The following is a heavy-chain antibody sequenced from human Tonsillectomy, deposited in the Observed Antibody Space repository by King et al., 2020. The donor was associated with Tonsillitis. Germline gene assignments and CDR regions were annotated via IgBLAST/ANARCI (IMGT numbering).Heavy chain of an antibody. CDR3: ATPSGVGAYYSYMDV. J-gene: IGHJ6*03. D-gene: IGHD3-10*01. V-gene: IGHV1-69*04. CDR2: IIPLVGIT. Sequence: VQLVQSGAEVRKPGSSVKVSCKASGDTFSSYAMSWVRQAPGQGLEWMGRIIPLVGITNYAQNFQGRGTITADKSTSTAYMALSSLRSEDTAVYYCATPSGVGAYYSYMDVWGKGTTVTVSS. CDR1: GDTFSSYA.